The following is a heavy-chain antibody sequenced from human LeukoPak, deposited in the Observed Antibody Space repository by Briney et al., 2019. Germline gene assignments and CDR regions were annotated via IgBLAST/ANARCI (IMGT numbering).Heavy chain of an antibody. CDR3: TRGTHWFDP. J-gene: IGHJ5*02. V-gene: IGHV1-18*01. CDR2: ISADNSNT. Sequence: ASVKVSCTASGYTFSDYSITWVRQAPGQGLEWMGRISADNSNTNYAQSLRGRLTMTADTSANTAYMELRSLRSDDTAVYYCTRGTHWFDPWGQGTLVTVSS. CDR1: GYTFSDYS.